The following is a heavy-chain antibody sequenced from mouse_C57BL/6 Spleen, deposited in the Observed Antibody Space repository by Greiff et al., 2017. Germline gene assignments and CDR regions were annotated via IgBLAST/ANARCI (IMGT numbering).Heavy chain of an antibody. J-gene: IGHJ2*01. Sequence: VQLQQPGAELVKPGASVTLSCKASGYTFTSYWMQWVKQRPGQGLEWIGEIDPSDSYTNYNQKFKGKATLTVDTSSSTAYMQLSSLTSEDSAVYYCARWGLRYYFDYWGQGSTLTVSS. CDR3: ARWGLRYYFDY. V-gene: IGHV1-50*01. D-gene: IGHD3-2*02. CDR2: IDPSDSYT. CDR1: GYTFTSYW.